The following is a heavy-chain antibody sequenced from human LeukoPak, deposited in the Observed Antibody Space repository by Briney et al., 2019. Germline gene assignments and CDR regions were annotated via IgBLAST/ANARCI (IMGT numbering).Heavy chain of an antibody. V-gene: IGHV4-59*01. CDR2: IYYSGST. Sequence: PSETLSLTCTVSGGSISSYYWSWIRQPPGKGLEWIGYIYYSGSTNYNPSLKSRVTISVDTSKSQFSLKLSSVTAADTAVYYCASLFYYDSSGYSYYFDYWGQGTLVIVSS. J-gene: IGHJ4*02. D-gene: IGHD3-22*01. CDR3: ASLFYYDSSGYSYYFDY. CDR1: GGSISSYY.